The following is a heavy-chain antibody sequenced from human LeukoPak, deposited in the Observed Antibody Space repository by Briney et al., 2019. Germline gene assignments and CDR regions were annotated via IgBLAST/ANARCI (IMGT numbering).Heavy chain of an antibody. Sequence: PGGSLRLSCAASGFTVSSNYMSWVRQAPGKGLEWVSVIYSGGSTYYADSVKGRFTISRDNSKNTLYLQMNSLRAEDTAVYYCARDGGGRHVVAPAAIPDFWSGYYDYWGQGTLVTVSS. CDR3: ARDGGGRHVVAPAAIPDFWSGYYDY. V-gene: IGHV3-66*02. CDR2: IYSGGST. CDR1: GFTVSSNY. D-gene: IGHD3-3*01. J-gene: IGHJ4*02.